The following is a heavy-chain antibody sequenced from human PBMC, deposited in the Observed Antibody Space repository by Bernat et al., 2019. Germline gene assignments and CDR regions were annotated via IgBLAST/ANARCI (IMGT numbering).Heavy chain of an antibody. CDR2: ISGSGGST. J-gene: IGHJ4*02. V-gene: IGHV3-23*01. Sequence: EVQLLESGGGLVQPGGSLRLSCAASGFTFSSYAMSWVRQAPGKGLEWVLGISGSGGSTNYADSVKGRFTISRDNSKNTLYLQMNSLRAEDTAVYYCAKDGNNYGTDYFDYWGQGTLVTVSS. D-gene: IGHD3-10*01. CDR1: GFTFSSYA. CDR3: AKDGNNYGTDYFDY.